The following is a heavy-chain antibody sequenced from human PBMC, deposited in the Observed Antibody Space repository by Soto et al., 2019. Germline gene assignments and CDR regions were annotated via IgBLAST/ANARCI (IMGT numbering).Heavy chain of an antibody. Sequence: GGSLRLSCAASGFTFSNAWMNWVRQAPGKGLEWVGRIKSKTDGGTTGYAAPVKGRFTISRDDSKNTLYLQMNSLKTEDTAVYYCTSRNYYDSSGYYYGRRGAPILFDYWGQGTLVTVSS. CDR3: TSRNYYDSSGYYYGRRGAPILFDY. CDR2: IKSKTDGGTT. J-gene: IGHJ4*02. V-gene: IGHV3-15*07. CDR1: GFTFSNAW. D-gene: IGHD3-22*01.